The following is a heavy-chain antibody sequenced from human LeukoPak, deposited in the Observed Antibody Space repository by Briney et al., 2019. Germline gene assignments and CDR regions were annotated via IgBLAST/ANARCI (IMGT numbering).Heavy chain of an antibody. CDR3: ARTGGEDIVVVPAASEAFDI. CDR2: IYHSGST. D-gene: IGHD2-2*01. J-gene: IGHJ3*02. V-gene: IGHV4-30-2*01. Sequence: HSETLSLTSTVSGGSISSGGYYWSWIRQPPGKGLEWIGYIYHSGSTYYNPSLKSRVTISVDRSKNQFSLKLSSVAAADTAVYYCARTGGEDIVVVPAASEAFDIWGQGTMVTVSS. CDR1: GGSISSGGYY.